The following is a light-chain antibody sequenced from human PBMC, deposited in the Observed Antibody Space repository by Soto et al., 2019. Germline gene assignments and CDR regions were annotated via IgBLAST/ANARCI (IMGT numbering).Light chain of an antibody. Sequence: DIQMTQSPSSLSASVGDRVTITCQASQDISNYLNWYQQKPGKAPKLLIYDASNLETGVLSRFSGSGSGTVLTFTISSLQPEDIATYYCQQYDNLPLYTFGQGTKLEIK. J-gene: IGKJ2*01. CDR3: QQYDNLPLYT. CDR1: QDISNY. CDR2: DAS. V-gene: IGKV1-33*01.